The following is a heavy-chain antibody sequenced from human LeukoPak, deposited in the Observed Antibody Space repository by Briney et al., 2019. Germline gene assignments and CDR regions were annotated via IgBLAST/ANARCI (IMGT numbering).Heavy chain of an antibody. Sequence: GGSLRLSCAASGFTFSSYAMHWVRQAPGKGLGWVAVISYDGSNKYYADSVKGRFTISRDNSKNTLYLQMNSLRAEDTAVYYCARESDACDYWGQGTLVTVSS. J-gene: IGHJ4*02. CDR3: ARESDACDY. V-gene: IGHV3-30-3*01. CDR1: GFTFSSYA. CDR2: ISYDGSNK. D-gene: IGHD2-2*01.